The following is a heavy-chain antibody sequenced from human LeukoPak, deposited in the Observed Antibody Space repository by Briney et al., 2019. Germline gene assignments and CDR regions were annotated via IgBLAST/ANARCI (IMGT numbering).Heavy chain of an antibody. V-gene: IGHV1-18*01. J-gene: IGHJ6*03. Sequence: ASVKVSCKASGYTFTSYGISWVRQSPGQGLEGMGWISAYNGNTNYAQKLQGRVTMTTDTSTSTAYMELRSLRSDDTAVYYCARGVRSSWYYYYYYMDVWGKGTTVTVSS. CDR2: ISAYNGNT. D-gene: IGHD6-13*01. CDR1: GYTFTSYG. CDR3: ARGVRSSWYYYYYYMDV.